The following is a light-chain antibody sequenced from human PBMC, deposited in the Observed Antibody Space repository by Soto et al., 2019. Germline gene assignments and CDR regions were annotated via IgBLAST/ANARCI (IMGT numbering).Light chain of an antibody. J-gene: IGKJ3*01. Sequence: DIPMTQSPSSVSASVGDRVTITCRASQGISSWLAWYQQKPGKAPKLLIYAASSLQGAVPSRFSGRGSGTVFTLTISSLQPEDFATYYCQQSYIPPFAFGPGTKVHIK. CDR3: QQSYIPPFA. CDR2: AAS. V-gene: IGKV1D-12*01. CDR1: QGISSW.